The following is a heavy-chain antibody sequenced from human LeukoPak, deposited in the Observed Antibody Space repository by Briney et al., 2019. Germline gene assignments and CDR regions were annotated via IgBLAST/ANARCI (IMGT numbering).Heavy chain of an antibody. CDR2: INPNNGGT. D-gene: IGHD2-2*01. J-gene: IGHJ4*02. V-gene: IGHV1-2*04. Sequence: ASVKVSCKASGYTFTDYYMHWVRQAPGQGLEWMGWINPNNGGTYSTQKFQGWATMTRDTSISTAYMELSRLTSDDTAVYYCARANPLHCSSTSCLFDYWGQGSLVTVSS. CDR3: ARANPLHCSSTSCLFDY. CDR1: GYTFTDYY.